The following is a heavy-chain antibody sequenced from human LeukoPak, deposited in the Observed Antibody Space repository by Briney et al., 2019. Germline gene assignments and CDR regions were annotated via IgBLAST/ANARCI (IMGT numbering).Heavy chain of an antibody. J-gene: IGHJ4*02. Sequence: ASVKVSFKASGGTFSSYAISWVRQAPGQGLEWMGGIIPIFGTANYAQKFQGRVTITADKSTSTAYMELSSLRSEDTAVYYCATATEWLNFDYWGQGTLVTVSS. D-gene: IGHD3-3*01. CDR2: IIPIFGTA. CDR3: ATATEWLNFDY. CDR1: GGTFSSYA. V-gene: IGHV1-69*06.